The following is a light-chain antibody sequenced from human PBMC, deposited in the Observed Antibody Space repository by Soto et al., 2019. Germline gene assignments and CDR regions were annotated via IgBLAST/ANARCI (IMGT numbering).Light chain of an antibody. J-gene: IGKJ2*02. V-gene: IGKV3-20*01. CDR3: QQYSSSPPPGT. CDR1: QSVSSSY. CDR2: GAS. Sequence: EIVWTQSPGTLSLSPGERATLSCRASQSVSSSYLAWYQQKPGQAPRLLIYGASSRATGIPDRFSGSGSGTDFTLTISRLEPEDFAVYYCQQYSSSPPPGTFGQGTKLEIK.